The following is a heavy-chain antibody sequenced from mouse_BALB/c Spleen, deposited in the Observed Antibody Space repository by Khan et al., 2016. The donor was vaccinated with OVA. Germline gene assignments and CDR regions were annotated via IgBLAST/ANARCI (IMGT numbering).Heavy chain of an antibody. Sequence: QVQLQQPGAELVRPGASVKLSCKASGYTFTSYWMNWVRQRPRQGLEWIGKINPSDSESHYNQMFKDKATLTVDKSSGTAYMQFSSLTSEDSAVYYCARREKYGYGPSWFAYWGQGTLVTVSA. CDR1: GYTFTSYW. CDR3: ARREKYGYGPSWFAY. D-gene: IGHD2-2*01. CDR2: INPSDSES. V-gene: IGHV1-52*01. J-gene: IGHJ3*01.